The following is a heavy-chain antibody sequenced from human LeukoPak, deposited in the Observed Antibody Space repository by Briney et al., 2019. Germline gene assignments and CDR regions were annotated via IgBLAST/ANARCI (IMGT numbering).Heavy chain of an antibody. CDR1: GGSISNYY. Sequence: PSETLSLTCTVSGGSISNYYWSWIRQPAGKGLEWIGRFYNRGSTNCNPSLKSRVTMSVDTSKNQFSLRLSSVTAADTAVYYCARVGDYALKDWGQGTLVTVSS. D-gene: IGHD3-16*01. V-gene: IGHV4-4*07. CDR3: ARVGDYALKD. J-gene: IGHJ4*02. CDR2: FYNRGST.